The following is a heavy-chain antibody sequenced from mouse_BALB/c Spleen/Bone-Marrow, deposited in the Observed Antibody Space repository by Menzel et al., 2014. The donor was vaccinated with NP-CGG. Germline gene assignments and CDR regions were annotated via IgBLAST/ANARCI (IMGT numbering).Heavy chain of an antibody. CDR3: ARSTTTDYFDY. CDR1: GFSLTSYG. D-gene: IGHD1-1*01. V-gene: IGHV2-9*02. Sequence: QVQLQQPGPGLVAPSQSLSITCTVSGFSLTSYGVHWVRQPPGKGLEWLGVIWAGGTTNYNSALMSRLSISKDNSKGQVFLKMNSLQTDDTAMYYCARSTTTDYFDYWGQGTTLTVSS. J-gene: IGHJ2*01. CDR2: IWAGGTT.